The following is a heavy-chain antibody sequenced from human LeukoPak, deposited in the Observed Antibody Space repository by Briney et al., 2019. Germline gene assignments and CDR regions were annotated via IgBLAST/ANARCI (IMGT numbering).Heavy chain of an antibody. D-gene: IGHD3-22*01. CDR3: ARDGVVVVPEGDYFDY. Sequence: AASVKVSCKASGYTFTSYGISWVRQAPGQGLEWMGWISAYNGNTNYAQKLQGRVTMTTDTSTSTAYMELRSLRSDDTAVYYCARDGVVVVPEGDYFDYWGQGTLVTVSS. CDR1: GYTFTSYG. CDR2: ISAYNGNT. V-gene: IGHV1-18*01. J-gene: IGHJ4*02.